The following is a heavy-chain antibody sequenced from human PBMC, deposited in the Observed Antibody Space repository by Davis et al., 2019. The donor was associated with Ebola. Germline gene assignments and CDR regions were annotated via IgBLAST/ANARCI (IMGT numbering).Heavy chain of an antibody. CDR3: ARELKAARRVLFYYYMDV. CDR2: IRNKASSYST. V-gene: IGHV3-72*01. CDR1: GFTFSDYY. Sequence: PGGSLRLSCAASGFTFSDYYMDWVRQAPGMGLEWVGRIRNKASSYSTEYAASVKDRFIISRDDSKDSLYLQMNSLKTEDTAVYYCARELKAARRVLFYYYMDVWGTGTTVTVSS. J-gene: IGHJ6*03. D-gene: IGHD6-6*01.